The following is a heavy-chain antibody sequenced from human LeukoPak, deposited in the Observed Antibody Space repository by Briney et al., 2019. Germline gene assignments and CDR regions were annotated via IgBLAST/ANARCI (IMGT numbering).Heavy chain of an antibody. D-gene: IGHD5/OR15-5a*01. V-gene: IGHV4-39*07. CDR2: LYYSGNT. CDR3: ARGSTHKVYNWFDP. Sequence: PSETLSLTCTVSGGSISSSGHYWVWIRQPPGKGLEWIGSLYYSGNTNYNPSLKSRVTISVDTSKNQFSLKLSSVTAADTAVYYCARGSTHKVYNWFDPWGQGTLVTVSS. J-gene: IGHJ5*02. CDR1: GGSISSSGHY.